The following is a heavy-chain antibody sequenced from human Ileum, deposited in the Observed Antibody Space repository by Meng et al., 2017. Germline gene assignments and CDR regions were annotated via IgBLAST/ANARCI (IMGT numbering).Heavy chain of an antibody. Sequence: GELQESGPGLGKLSGSLSLTCAVSGTWWSWVRQPPGKGLEWIGEIFQSGRTNYNPSLKSRVTISIDKSKSQISLQLSAVTAADTAVYSCATSNDRDVYYLGYWGQGTLVTVSS. CDR1: GTW. CDR2: IFQSGRT. J-gene: IGHJ4*02. CDR3: ATSNDRDVYYLGY. V-gene: IGHV4-4*02. D-gene: IGHD3-22*01.